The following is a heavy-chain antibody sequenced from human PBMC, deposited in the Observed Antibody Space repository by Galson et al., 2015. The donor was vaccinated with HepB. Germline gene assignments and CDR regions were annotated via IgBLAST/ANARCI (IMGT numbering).Heavy chain of an antibody. CDR1: GGSISSSSYY. Sequence: ETLSLTCTVSGGSISSSSYYWGWIRQPPGKGLEWIGSIYYSGSTYYNPSLKSRVTISVDTSKNQFSLKLSSVTAADTAVYYCASGGSYFDYWGQGTLVTVSS. CDR2: IYYSGST. CDR3: ASGGSYFDY. V-gene: IGHV4-39*01. D-gene: IGHD2-15*01. J-gene: IGHJ4*02.